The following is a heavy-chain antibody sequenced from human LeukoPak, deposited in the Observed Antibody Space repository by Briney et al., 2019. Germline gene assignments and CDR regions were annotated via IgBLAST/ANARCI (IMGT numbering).Heavy chain of an antibody. CDR3: ARGYQDGLIVVVPAAVTFDY. Sequence: SETLSLTCAVYGGSFSGYYWSWIRQPPGKGLEWIGEINHSGSTNYNPSLKSRVTISVDTSKNQFSLKLSSVTAADTAVYYCARGYQDGLIVVVPAAVTFDYWGQGTLVTNSS. V-gene: IGHV4-34*01. CDR2: INHSGST. CDR1: GGSFSGYY. J-gene: IGHJ4*02. D-gene: IGHD2-2*01.